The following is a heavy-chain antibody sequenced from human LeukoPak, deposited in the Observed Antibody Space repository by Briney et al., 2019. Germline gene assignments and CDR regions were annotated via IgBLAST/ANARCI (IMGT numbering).Heavy chain of an antibody. Sequence: GESLKISCKGSGYSFTSYWIGWVRQMPGKGLEWMGIIYPGDSDTRYSPSFQGQVTISADKSISTAYLQWSSLKASDTAMYYCAREGDYGSGSYLPFDPWGQGTLVTVSS. CDR3: AREGDYGSGSYLPFDP. V-gene: IGHV5-51*01. CDR1: GYSFTSYW. D-gene: IGHD3-10*01. CDR2: IYPGDSDT. J-gene: IGHJ5*02.